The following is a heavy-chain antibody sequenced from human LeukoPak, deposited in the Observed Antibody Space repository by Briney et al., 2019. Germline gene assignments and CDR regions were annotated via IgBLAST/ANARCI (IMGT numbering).Heavy chain of an antibody. Sequence: GGSLRHSCGASGFNHRYYVILGLRPPPPRGLEWVSAISGSGGSTYYADSVKGRFTISRDNSKNTLYLQMNSLRAEDTALYYCATHAQSDAFDIWGQGTMVTVSS. V-gene: IGHV3-23*01. CDR1: GFNHRYYV. CDR2: ISGSGGST. J-gene: IGHJ3*02. CDR3: ATHAQSDAFDI.